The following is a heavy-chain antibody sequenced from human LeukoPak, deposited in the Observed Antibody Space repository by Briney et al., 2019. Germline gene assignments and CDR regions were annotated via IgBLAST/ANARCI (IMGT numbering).Heavy chain of an antibody. CDR2: IYSDGGRT. CDR1: GFTLNTYW. D-gene: IGHD1-26*01. Sequence: GGSLRLSCAGSGFTLNTYWMHWVRQGPGKGLVWVSRIYSDGGRTNYADSVKGRFTISGDTAKNTLYLQMNSLRAEDTAVYYCARSGRGGAFDMWGQGTMVTVSS. CDR3: ARSGRGGAFDM. V-gene: IGHV3-74*01. J-gene: IGHJ3*02.